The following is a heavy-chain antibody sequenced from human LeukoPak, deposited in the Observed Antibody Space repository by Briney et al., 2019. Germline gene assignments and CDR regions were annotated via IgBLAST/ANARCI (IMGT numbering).Heavy chain of an antibody. D-gene: IGHD1-26*01. CDR3: TTASIVGATQH. J-gene: IGHJ1*01. CDR1: GFTFSNAW. V-gene: IGHV3-15*01. CDR2: IKSKADGGTT. Sequence: GGSLRLSCAASGFTFSNAWMSWVRQAPGKGLEWVGRIKSKADGGTTDYAAPVKGRFTISRDDSKNTLYLQMNSLKTEDTAVYYCTTASIVGATQHWGQGTLVTVSS.